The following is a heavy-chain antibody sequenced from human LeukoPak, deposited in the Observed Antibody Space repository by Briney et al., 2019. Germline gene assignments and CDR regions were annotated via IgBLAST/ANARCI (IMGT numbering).Heavy chain of an antibody. V-gene: IGHV4-30-4*08. CDR1: GGSFISGDYY. D-gene: IGHD3-22*01. CDR2: IYYSGST. Sequence: PSETLSLTCTVSGGSFISGDYYWNWIRQPPGKGLEWIGYIYYSGSTYYNPSLKSRLTISVDTSKNQFSLKLSSVTAADTAVYYCAGGYYYDSSGYYYSLGWRAFDIWGQGTMVTVSS. CDR3: AGGYYYDSSGYYYSLGWRAFDI. J-gene: IGHJ3*02.